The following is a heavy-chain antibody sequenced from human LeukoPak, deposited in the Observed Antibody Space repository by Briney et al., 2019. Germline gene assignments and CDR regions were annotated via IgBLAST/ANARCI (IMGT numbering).Heavy chain of an antibody. CDR1: GFTFNTYA. J-gene: IGHJ4*02. V-gene: IGHV3-30*18. D-gene: IGHD1-26*01. Sequence: PGGSLRLSCAASGFTFNTYAMHWVRQAPGKGLEWVTVISYDGSNKYYGDSVKGRFTISRDNSKNTLYLKMNSLRAEDTAVYYCAKEGSNGDFDYWGQGTLVTVSS. CDR3: AKEGSNGDFDY. CDR2: ISYDGSNK.